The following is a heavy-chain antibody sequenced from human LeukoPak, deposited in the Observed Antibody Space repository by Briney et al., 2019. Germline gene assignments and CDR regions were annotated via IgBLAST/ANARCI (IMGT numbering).Heavy chain of an antibody. D-gene: IGHD3-22*01. CDR2: ISGSGSST. J-gene: IGHJ4*02. V-gene: IGHV3-23*01. CDR3: AKDRDPGDRASSFDY. Sequence: PGGSLRLSCAASGFTFSTYAMSWVRQAPGKGLEWVSGISGSGSSTYYADSVKGRCTISRDNTKNTLYLQMNSLRAEDTAVYYCAKDRDPGDRASSFDYWGQGTLVTVSS. CDR1: GFTFSTYA.